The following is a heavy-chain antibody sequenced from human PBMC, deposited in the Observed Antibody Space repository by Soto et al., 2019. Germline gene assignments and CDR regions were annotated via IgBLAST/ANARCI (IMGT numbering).Heavy chain of an antibody. Sequence: PGGSLRLSCAASGFTFSTYAMTWVRQAPGKGLQWVSAITSSGSSTYYADSVKGRFTISIDNSKYTLYLQMNSLRAEDTAVYYCAKDLSYYDFWSGYYVMDVWGQGTTVTVSS. V-gene: IGHV3-23*01. CDR3: AKDLSYYDFWSGYYVMDV. D-gene: IGHD3-3*01. J-gene: IGHJ6*02. CDR2: ITSSGSST. CDR1: GFTFSTYA.